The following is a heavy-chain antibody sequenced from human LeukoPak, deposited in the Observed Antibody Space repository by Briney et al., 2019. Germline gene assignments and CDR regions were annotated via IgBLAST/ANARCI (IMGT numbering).Heavy chain of an antibody. Sequence: PGGSLRLSCAASGFTFSSYGMHWVRQAPGKGLEWVAVISYDGSNKYYADSVKGRFTISRDNSKNTLYLQMNSLRAEDTAVYYCAKALYYYGSGTPGYWGQGTLVTVSS. V-gene: IGHV3-30*18. CDR3: AKALYYYGSGTPGY. CDR2: ISYDGSNK. J-gene: IGHJ4*02. D-gene: IGHD3-10*01. CDR1: GFTFSSYG.